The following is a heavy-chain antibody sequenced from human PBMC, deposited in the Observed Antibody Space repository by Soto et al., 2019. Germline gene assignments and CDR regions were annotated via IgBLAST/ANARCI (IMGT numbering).Heavy chain of an antibody. J-gene: IGHJ6*02. V-gene: IGHV1-24*01. CDR2: FDPEDGET. D-gene: IGHD5-12*01. CDR3: ATDSRGGYDHGYGTDV. Sequence: ASVKVSCKVSGYTLTELSMHWVRQAPGKGLEWMGGFDPEDGETIYAQKFQGRVTMTEDTSTDTAYMELSSLRSEDTAVYYCATDSRGGYDHGYGTDVWGQGTTVTV. CDR1: GYTLTELS.